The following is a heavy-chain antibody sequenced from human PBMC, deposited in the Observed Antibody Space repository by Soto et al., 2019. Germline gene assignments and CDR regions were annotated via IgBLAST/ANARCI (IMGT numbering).Heavy chain of an antibody. J-gene: IGHJ4*02. D-gene: IGHD3-10*01. V-gene: IGHV4-30-2*06. CDR1: GGSISSGGYS. CDR3: ARDAVRDLDY. Sequence: SETLSLTCAVSGGSISSGGYSWSWIRQSPGKGLEWIGYIYHSGSTYYNPSLKSRVTISVDRSKNQFSLKLSSVTAADTAVYYCARDAVRDLDYWGQGTLVTVSS. CDR2: IYHSGST.